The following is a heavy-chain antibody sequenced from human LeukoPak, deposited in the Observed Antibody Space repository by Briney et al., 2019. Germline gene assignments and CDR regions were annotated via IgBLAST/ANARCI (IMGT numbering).Heavy chain of an antibody. J-gene: IGHJ4*02. Sequence: PGGSLRLSCAASGFTFSSYAMSWVRQAPGKGLEWVSAISGSGGSTYYADSVKGRFTISRDNSKNTLNLQMNSLRAEDTAVYYCAKAKSYYGDFAHLDYWGQGTLVTVSS. CDR3: AKAKSYYGDFAHLDY. CDR1: GFTFSSYA. V-gene: IGHV3-23*01. D-gene: IGHD4-17*01. CDR2: ISGSGGST.